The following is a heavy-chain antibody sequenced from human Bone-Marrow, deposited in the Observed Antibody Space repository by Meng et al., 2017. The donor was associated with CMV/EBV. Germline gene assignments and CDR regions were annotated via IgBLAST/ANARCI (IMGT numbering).Heavy chain of an antibody. CDR2: INHNGNT. V-gene: IGHV4-34*01. CDR1: DGSFSGYY. J-gene: IGHJ4*02. CDR3: ARYGIYYYDSSGYSGFVY. Sequence: GSLRLSCAVYDGSFSGYYWSWIRQPPGEGLEWIGEINHNGNTNYNPSLKRRVTISVDTSKNQFSLKLTSVTAADTAVYYCARYGIYYYDSSGYSGFVYWGQGQLVNVSS. D-gene: IGHD3-22*01.